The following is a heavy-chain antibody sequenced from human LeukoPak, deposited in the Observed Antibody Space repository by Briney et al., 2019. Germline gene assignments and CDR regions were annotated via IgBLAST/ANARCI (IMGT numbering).Heavy chain of an antibody. V-gene: IGHV4-34*01. CDR1: GWSFNDHY. CDR2: INARGDT. Sequence: PSETLSLTCAVYGWSFNDHYWNWIRQPPGKGLEWIGEINARGDTNINPSLKSRVTISVDTSKNQFSLTLTSMIAADTAVYYCARGQVPAARGYNWFDPWGQGTLVTVSS. D-gene: IGHD2-2*01. J-gene: IGHJ5*02. CDR3: ARGQVPAARGYNWFDP.